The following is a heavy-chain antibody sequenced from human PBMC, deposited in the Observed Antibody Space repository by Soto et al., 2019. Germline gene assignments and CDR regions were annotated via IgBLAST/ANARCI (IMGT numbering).Heavy chain of an antibody. V-gene: IGHV1-69*01. CDR2: IIPISGTA. CDR1: GGTFSSYA. Sequence: QVQLVQSGAEVKKPGSSVKVSCKASGGTFSSYAISWVRQAPGQGLEWMGGIIPISGTANYAQKIQGRVKITAVESTSTAYMELSSLRSEDTAVYYCARSQGSSTSLEIYYYYYYGMDVWGQGTTVTVSS. J-gene: IGHJ6*02. D-gene: IGHD2-2*01. CDR3: ARSQGSSTSLEIYYYYYYGMDV.